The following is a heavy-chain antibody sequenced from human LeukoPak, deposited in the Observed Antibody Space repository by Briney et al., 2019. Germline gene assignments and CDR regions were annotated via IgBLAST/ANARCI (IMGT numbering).Heavy chain of an antibody. Sequence: SQTLSLTCTVSGGSISSGGYYWSWIRQHPGEGLEWIGYIYYSGSTYYNPSLKSRVTISVDTSKNQFSLKLSSVTAADTAVYYCAREPDRYYDSSGYRGIFDYWGQGTLVTVSS. CDR1: GGSISSGGYY. D-gene: IGHD3-22*01. CDR3: AREPDRYYDSSGYRGIFDY. J-gene: IGHJ4*02. V-gene: IGHV4-31*03. CDR2: IYYSGST.